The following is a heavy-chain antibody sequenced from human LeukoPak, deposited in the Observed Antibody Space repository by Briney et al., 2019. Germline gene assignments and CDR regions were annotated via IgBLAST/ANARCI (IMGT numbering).Heavy chain of an antibody. Sequence: GGSLRLSCAASGFAVSSNYMSWVRQDPGKGLEWVSVIYSGGSTYYADSVKGRFTISRDNSKNTLYLQMNSLRVEDTAVYYCAREVVIVGGTGGGFDYWGQGTLVTVSS. CDR1: GFAVSSNY. CDR2: IYSGGST. CDR3: AREVVIVGGTGGGFDY. D-gene: IGHD1-26*01. V-gene: IGHV3-53*01. J-gene: IGHJ4*02.